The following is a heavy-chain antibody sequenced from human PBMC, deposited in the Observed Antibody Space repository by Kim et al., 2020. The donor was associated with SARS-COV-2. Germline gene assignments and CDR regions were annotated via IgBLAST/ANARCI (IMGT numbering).Heavy chain of an antibody. CDR2: INPNSGGT. J-gene: IGHJ3*02. D-gene: IGHD3-22*01. CDR1: GYTFTGYY. V-gene: IGHV1-2*02. CDR3: ASQLRITMIVVVHYAFDI. Sequence: ASVKVSCKASGYTFTGYYMHWVRQAPGQGLEWMGWINPNSGGTNYAQKFQGRVTMTRDTSISTAYIELSRLRSDDTAVYYCASQLRITMIVVVHYAFDIWGQGTMVTVSS.